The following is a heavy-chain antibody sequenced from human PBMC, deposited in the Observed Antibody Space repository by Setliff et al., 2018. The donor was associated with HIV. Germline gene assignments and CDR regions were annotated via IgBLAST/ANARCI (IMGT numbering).Heavy chain of an antibody. CDR3: ARRLVVVAAEDYFDS. J-gene: IGHJ4*02. V-gene: IGHV4-39*01. CDR2: IYYNGDT. D-gene: IGHD2-15*01. Sequence: PSETMSLTCPVSGDSISNSAYFWGWIRQPSGKGLEYIGSIYYNGDTYYNPSLKSRVTISVDTSNNQFTLKLRSVTAAETAVYYCARRLVVVAAEDYFDSWGQGALVTVSS. CDR1: GDSISNSAYF.